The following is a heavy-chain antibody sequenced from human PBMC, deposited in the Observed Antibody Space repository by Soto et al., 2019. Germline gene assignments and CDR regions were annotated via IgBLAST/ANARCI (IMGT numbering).Heavy chain of an antibody. Sequence: EVHLLESGGGLVHPGESLRLSCGASGFTFSSCVMTWVRQAPGKGLECVSCITDSGTGTYYADSVKGRFTISRNNTKNTMYLQMNNLRVEDTGGYYCAKGLINGRWYAEDWGQGTLVTVSS. D-gene: IGHD6-13*01. V-gene: IGHV3-23*01. J-gene: IGHJ4*02. CDR3: AKGLINGRWYAED. CDR1: GFTFSSCV. CDR2: ITDSGTGT.